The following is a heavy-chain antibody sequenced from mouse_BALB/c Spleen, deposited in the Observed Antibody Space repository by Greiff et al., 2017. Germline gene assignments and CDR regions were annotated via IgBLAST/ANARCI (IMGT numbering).Heavy chain of an antibody. V-gene: IGHV5-17*02. J-gene: IGHJ4*01. CDR2: ISSGSSTI. Sequence: EVQLVESGGGLVQPGGSRKLSCAASGFTFSSFGMHWVRQAPEKGLEWVAYISSGSSTIYYADTVKGRFTISRDNPKNTLFLQMTSLRSEDTAMYYCARGQFLAMDYWGQGTSVTVSS. CDR1: GFTFSSFG. CDR3: ARGQFLAMDY.